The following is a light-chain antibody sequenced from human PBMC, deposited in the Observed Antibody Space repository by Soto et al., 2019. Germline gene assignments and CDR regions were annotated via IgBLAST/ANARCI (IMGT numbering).Light chain of an antibody. V-gene: IGKV3-11*01. CDR2: DVS. Sequence: EIVFTQSPATLSLSPGERATLSCRASQSVRSNLAWYQHKPGQAPRLLIYDVSNRATGIPGRFSGSGFGTDFTLAISNVDPEDFVVSSCSQRYNWPWMFGQGAKVEIK. CDR1: QSVRSN. J-gene: IGKJ1*01. CDR3: SQRYNWPWM.